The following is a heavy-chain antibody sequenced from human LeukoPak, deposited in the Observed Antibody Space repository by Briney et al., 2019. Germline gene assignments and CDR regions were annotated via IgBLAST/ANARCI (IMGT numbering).Heavy chain of an antibody. CDR1: GGSISSYY. J-gene: IGHJ2*01. CDR2: IYYTGTT. D-gene: IGHD6-13*01. V-gene: IGHV4-59*01. CDR3: ARGMPASGTGWYFDF. Sequence: ASETLSLTCTVSGGSISSYYWSWIRQPPGKGLEWIGYIYYTGTTNYNPSLKSRVTLSVDTSKNRFSLKLSSVAAADTAVYYCARGMPASGTGWYFDFWGRGTLVTVSS.